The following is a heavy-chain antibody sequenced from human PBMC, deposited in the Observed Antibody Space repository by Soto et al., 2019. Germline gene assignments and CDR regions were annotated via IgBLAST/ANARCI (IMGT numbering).Heavy chain of an antibody. CDR1: NASITSSGYY. J-gene: IGHJ4*02. D-gene: IGHD1-26*01. Sequence: QVQLQESGPRLVEASQTLSLTCTVSNASITSSGYYWSWVRQPPGKRLEWIGYIYHSGSTFYSPSLQSRLTMSVDTSKHQFSLTLRSVTAADTAVYHCARMSRTYYVPDYFVQGTLVTVSS. V-gene: IGHV4-31*03. CDR3: ARMSRTYYVPDY. CDR2: IYHSGST.